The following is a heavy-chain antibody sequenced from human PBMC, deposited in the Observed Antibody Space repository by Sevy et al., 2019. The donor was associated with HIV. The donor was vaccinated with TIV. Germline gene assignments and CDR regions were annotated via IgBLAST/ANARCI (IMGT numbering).Heavy chain of an antibody. D-gene: IGHD6-19*01. CDR3: AGPILTYRSGWSYYDH. V-gene: IGHV4-39*01. CDR2: IRYSGST. CDR1: GASISSRGYY. J-gene: IGHJ4*02. Sequence: SETLSLTCTVSGASISSRGYYWGWIRQPPGKGLEWIASIRYSGSTYYNPSLRSRVTISADASKNQFSLKLNSVTAADTAVYYCAGPILTYRSGWSYYDHWGQGTVVTVSS.